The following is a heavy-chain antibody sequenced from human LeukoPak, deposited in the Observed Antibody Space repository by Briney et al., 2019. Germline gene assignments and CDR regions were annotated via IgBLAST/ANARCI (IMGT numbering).Heavy chain of an antibody. CDR2: IRSKAYGGTT. Sequence: PGGSLRLSCTASGFTFGDHAMSWVRQAPGKGLEWLGFIRSKAYGGTTEYAASAKGRFTISRDDSKSIAYLRMNSLTTEDTAVYCSRGPTRQWLYSGTDVWGQGTTVIVSS. CDR3: RGPTRQWLYSGTDV. J-gene: IGHJ6*02. D-gene: IGHD2-2*01. CDR1: GFTFGDHA. V-gene: IGHV3-49*04.